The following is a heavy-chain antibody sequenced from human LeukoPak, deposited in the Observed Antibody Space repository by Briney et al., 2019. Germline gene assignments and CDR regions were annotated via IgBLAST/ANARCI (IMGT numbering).Heavy chain of an antibody. V-gene: IGHV4-59*08. CDR3: ASQLGYGSGTYYNKLFDY. CDR1: GGSISSYY. Sequence: PSETLSLTCTVSGGSISSYYWSWIRQPPGKGLEWIGYIYYSGSTNHNPSLKSRVTISVDTSKNQFSLRLTSVTAADTAVYYCASQLGYGSGTYYNKLFDYWGQGTLLTVSS. D-gene: IGHD3-10*01. CDR2: IYYSGST. J-gene: IGHJ4*02.